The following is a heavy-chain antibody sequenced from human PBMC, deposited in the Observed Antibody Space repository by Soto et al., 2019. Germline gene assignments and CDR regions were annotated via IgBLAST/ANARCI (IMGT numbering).Heavy chain of an antibody. J-gene: IGHJ1*01. D-gene: IGHD3-22*01. CDR3: ARDLDGLHDDTSGPFPRPG. V-gene: IGHV4-30-4*01. Sequence: SETLSLTCTVSGGSISSDDYYWSWIRQAPGRGLEWIGHIHSSGSIYYNPSLKSRATMSIDTAGNQFSLKVSSVTVADTAVYYCARDLDGLHDDTSGPFPRPGWGQGTLVTVSS. CDR1: GGSISSDDYY. CDR2: IHSSGSI.